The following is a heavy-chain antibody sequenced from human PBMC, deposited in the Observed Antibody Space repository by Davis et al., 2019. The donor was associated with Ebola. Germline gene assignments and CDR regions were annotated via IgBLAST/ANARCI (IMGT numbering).Heavy chain of an antibody. CDR2: ISSSSSYI. V-gene: IGHV3-21*01. Sequence: PGGSLRLSCAASGFTFSSYSMHWVRQAPGKGLEWVSSISSSSSYIYYADSVKGRFTIARDNAKNSLYLQMNSLRAEDTAVYYCARDTFGSGWVGYFDYWGQGTLVTVSS. D-gene: IGHD6-19*01. CDR1: GFTFSSYS. CDR3: ARDTFGSGWVGYFDY. J-gene: IGHJ4*02.